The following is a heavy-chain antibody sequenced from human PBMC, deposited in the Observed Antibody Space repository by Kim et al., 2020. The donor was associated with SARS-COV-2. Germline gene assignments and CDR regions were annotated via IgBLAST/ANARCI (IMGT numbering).Heavy chain of an antibody. J-gene: IGHJ6*02. D-gene: IGHD5-12*01. V-gene: IGHV3-30*18. CDR2: ISYEGSKK. CDR3: AKQGYRFEQYTYYGMDL. CDR1: GFTFNNYG. Sequence: GGSLRLSCAASGFTFNNYGMHWVRQAPGKGLEWVALISYEGSKKQYLDSLKGRFTVSRDYSKNTLYLQMNSLTAEDTAVYYCAKQGYRFEQYTYYGMDLWGQGTAVPVSS.